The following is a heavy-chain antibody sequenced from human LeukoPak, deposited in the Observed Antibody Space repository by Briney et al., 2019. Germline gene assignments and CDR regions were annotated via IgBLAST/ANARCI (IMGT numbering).Heavy chain of an antibody. Sequence: ASVKVPCKASGYTFTSYGISWVRQAPGQGLEWMGWISAYNGNTNYAQKLQGRVTMTTDTSTSTAYMELRSLRSDDTAVYYCARDRVPAAIPYNDAFDIGGQGKMVTVSS. CDR3: ARDRVPAAIPYNDAFDI. CDR1: GYTFTSYG. CDR2: ISAYNGNT. J-gene: IGHJ3*02. D-gene: IGHD2-2*01. V-gene: IGHV1-18*04.